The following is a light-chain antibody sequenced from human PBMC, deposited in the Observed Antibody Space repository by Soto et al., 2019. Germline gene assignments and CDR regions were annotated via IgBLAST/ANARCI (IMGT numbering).Light chain of an antibody. V-gene: IGKV3-20*01. J-gene: IGKJ3*01. CDR3: QQYSSSPPVFT. Sequence: EIVLTQSPGTLSLSPGERATLSCRASQSVSSSYLAWYQQKPGQAPRLLIYGASSRATGIPDRFSGSGSGIDLLLTISRREHEYFAVYCCQQYSSSPPVFTFGPGTKEDIK. CDR1: QSVSSSY. CDR2: GAS.